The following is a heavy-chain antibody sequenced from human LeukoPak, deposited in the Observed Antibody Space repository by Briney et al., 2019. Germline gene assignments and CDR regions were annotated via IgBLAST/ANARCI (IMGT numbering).Heavy chain of an antibody. CDR3: ARDWDSSSSGGLIWFDP. Sequence: ASVKVSCKASGYTFTSYAMHWVRQAPGQRLEWMGWINAGNGNTKYSQKFQGRVTITRDTSASTAYMELSSLRSEDTAVYYCARDWDSSSSGGLIWFDPWGQGTLVTVSS. D-gene: IGHD6-6*01. V-gene: IGHV1-3*01. CDR1: GYTFTSYA. CDR2: INAGNGNT. J-gene: IGHJ5*02.